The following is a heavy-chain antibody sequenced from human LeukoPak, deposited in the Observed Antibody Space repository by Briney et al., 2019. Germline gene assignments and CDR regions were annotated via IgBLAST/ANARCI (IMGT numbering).Heavy chain of an antibody. Sequence: GGSLRLSCAASGFTFSTYAMSWVRQAPGKGLEWVSTISGNGANTHYADSVKGRFTISRDNSKNTLYLQMNSLRAEDTAVYYCANRGVTSVGSYYFDYWGQGTLVTVSS. CDR2: ISGNGANT. D-gene: IGHD1-26*01. CDR1: GFTFSTYA. CDR3: ANRGVTSVGSYYFDY. J-gene: IGHJ4*02. V-gene: IGHV3-23*01.